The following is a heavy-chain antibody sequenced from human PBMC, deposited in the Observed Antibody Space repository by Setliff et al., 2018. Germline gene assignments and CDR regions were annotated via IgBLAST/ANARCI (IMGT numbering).Heavy chain of an antibody. CDR3: AREGVHTWSSTDYHYYMDV. CDR1: GYTFTAYY. J-gene: IGHJ6*03. CDR2: IHPNTGGT. Sequence: ASVKVSCKTSGYTFTAYYIYWVRQAPGHGLELMGRIHPNTGGTNYLQDFQGRVTITRDTSIYTVYMELTGLTSGDTAVYYCAREGVHTWSSTDYHYYMDVWGRGTTVTVSS. D-gene: IGHD2-21*01. V-gene: IGHV1-2*06.